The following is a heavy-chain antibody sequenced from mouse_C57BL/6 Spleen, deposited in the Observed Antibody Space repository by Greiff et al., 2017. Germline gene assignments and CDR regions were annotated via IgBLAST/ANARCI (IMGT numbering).Heavy chain of an antibody. Sequence: QVQLQQSGAELVRPGASVTLSCKASGYTFTDHEMHWVKQTPVHGLEWIGAIDPETGGTAYNQKFKGKAILTADKSSSTAYMALRSLTSEDSAVYYCTRHSNYVFAYWGQGTLVTVSA. CDR1: GYTFTDHE. V-gene: IGHV1-15*01. CDR2: IDPETGGT. CDR3: TRHSNYVFAY. D-gene: IGHD2-5*01. J-gene: IGHJ3*01.